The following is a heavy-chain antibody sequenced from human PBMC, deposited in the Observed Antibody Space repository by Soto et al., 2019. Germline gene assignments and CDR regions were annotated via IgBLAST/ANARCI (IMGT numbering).Heavy chain of an antibody. CDR3: ARVYPLWTAAGDY. CDR1: GFTFSSYS. Sequence: EVQLVESGGGLVQPGGSLRLSCAASGFTFSSYSMNWVRQAPGKGLEWVSYISSSSSTIYYADSMKGRFTISRDNAKNSLYLQMNSLRAEDTAVYYCARVYPLWTAAGDYWGQGTLVTVSS. CDR2: ISSSSSTI. J-gene: IGHJ4*02. V-gene: IGHV3-48*01. D-gene: IGHD6-13*01.